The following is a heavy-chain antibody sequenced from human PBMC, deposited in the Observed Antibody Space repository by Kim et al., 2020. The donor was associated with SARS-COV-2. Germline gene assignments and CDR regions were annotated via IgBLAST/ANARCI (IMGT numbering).Heavy chain of an antibody. CDR3: AREDSSGWSRVDY. Sequence: GGSLRLSCAASGFTFSSYEMNWVRQAPGKGLEWVSYISSSGSTIYYADSVKGRLTISRDNAKNSLYLQMNSLRAEDTAVYYCAREDSSGWSRVDYWGQGTLVTVSS. J-gene: IGHJ4*02. D-gene: IGHD6-19*01. CDR2: ISSSGSTI. V-gene: IGHV3-48*03. CDR1: GFTFSSYE.